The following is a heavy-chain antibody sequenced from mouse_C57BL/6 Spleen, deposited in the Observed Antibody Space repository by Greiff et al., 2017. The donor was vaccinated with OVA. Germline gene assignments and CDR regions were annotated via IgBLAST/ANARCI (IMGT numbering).Heavy chain of an antibody. CDR1: GYTFTDYE. CDR3: TRYRTTVGSYWYCEV. Sequence: VQLQQSGAELVRPGASVTLSCKASGYTFTDYEMHWVKQTPVHGLEWIGAIDPETGGTAYNQKFTGKAILTADKSSSTAYMALRSLTSEDSAVYYCTRYRTTVGSYWYCEVWGTGTTVTVSS. D-gene: IGHD1-1*01. V-gene: IGHV1-15*01. CDR2: IDPETGGT. J-gene: IGHJ1*03.